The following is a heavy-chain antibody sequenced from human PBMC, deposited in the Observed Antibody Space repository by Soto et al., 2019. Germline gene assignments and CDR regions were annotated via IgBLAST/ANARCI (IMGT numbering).Heavy chain of an antibody. D-gene: IGHD5-18*01. V-gene: IGHV4-34*01. J-gene: IGHJ4*02. CDR1: GGSFSGYY. Sequence: PSETLSLTCAVYGGSFSGYYWSWIRQPPGKGLEWIGEINHSGSTNYNPSLKSRVTISVDTSKNQFSLKLSSVTAADTAVYYCARTQDTAMVPDYWGQGTLVTVSS. CDR3: ARTQDTAMVPDY. CDR2: INHSGST.